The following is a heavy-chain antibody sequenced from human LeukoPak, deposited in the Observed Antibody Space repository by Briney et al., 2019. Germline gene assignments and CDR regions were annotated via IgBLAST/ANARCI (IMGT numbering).Heavy chain of an antibody. CDR3: AKSTRHYYYYGMDV. CDR2: IIPILGIA. D-gene: IGHD2-2*01. CDR1: GYTFTSYG. Sequence: GASVKVSCKASGYTFTSYGISWVRQAPGQGLEWMGRIIPILGIANYAQKFQGRVTITADKSTSTAYMELSSLRSEDTAVYYCAKSTRHYYYYGMDVWGQGTTVTVSS. J-gene: IGHJ6*02. V-gene: IGHV1-69*04.